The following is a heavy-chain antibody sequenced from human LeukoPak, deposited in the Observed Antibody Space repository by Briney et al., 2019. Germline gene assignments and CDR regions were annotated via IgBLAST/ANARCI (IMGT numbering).Heavy chain of an antibody. D-gene: IGHD2-15*01. CDR3: ARDAARGGWFRNYYYYYMDV. Sequence: SETLSLNCTVSGGSISSYYWSWLRQLPGKGLEWIGYIYYSGSTNYNPSLKSRVTISVDTSKNQFSLKLSSVTAADTAVYYCARDAARGGWFRNYYYYYMDVWGKGTTVTVSS. V-gene: IGHV4-59*01. CDR2: IYYSGST. CDR1: GGSISSYY. J-gene: IGHJ6*03.